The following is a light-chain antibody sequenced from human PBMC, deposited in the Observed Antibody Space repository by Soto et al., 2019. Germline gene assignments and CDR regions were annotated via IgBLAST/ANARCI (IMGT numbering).Light chain of an antibody. CDR3: QQTYSTLLT. V-gene: IGKV1-39*01. CDR2: AAS. CDR1: QSISNY. Sequence: DIQMTQSPSSLSASVGDRVTLTCRASQSISNYLNWYQQKAGNAPKLLIYAASSLESGVPSRFSGGGSGPDFTLTISSLQPEDFATYYCQQTYSTLLTFGGGTKVEI. J-gene: IGKJ4*01.